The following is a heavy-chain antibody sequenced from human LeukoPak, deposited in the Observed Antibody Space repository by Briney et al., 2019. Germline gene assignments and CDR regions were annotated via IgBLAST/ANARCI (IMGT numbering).Heavy chain of an antibody. CDR2: IEKGGSEK. CDR1: GFTFSSYA. D-gene: IGHD6-13*01. CDR3: AKERYSSSWSDY. J-gene: IGHJ4*02. V-gene: IGHV3-7*01. Sequence: SGGSLRLSCAASGFTFSSYAMSWVRQAPGKGLEWVASIEKGGSEKNYVDSVKGRFTISRDNAKNSLYLQMNSLRAEDTAVYYCAKERYSSSWSDYWGQGTLVTVSS.